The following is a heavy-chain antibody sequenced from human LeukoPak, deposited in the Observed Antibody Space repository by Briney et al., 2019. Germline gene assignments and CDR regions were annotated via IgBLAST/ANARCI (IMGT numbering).Heavy chain of an antibody. CDR1: GFTFSSYR. V-gene: IGHV3-21*01. J-gene: IGHJ6*02. Sequence: PGGSLRLSCAASGFTFSSYRMNWVRQAPGKGLEWVSSISSSSSYIYYADSVKGRFTISRDNAKNSLYLQMNSLRAEDTAVYYCARDGDYYDSSGYSSYYYGMDVWGQGTTVTVSS. CDR3: ARDGDYYDSSGYSSYYYGMDV. D-gene: IGHD3-22*01. CDR2: ISSSSSYI.